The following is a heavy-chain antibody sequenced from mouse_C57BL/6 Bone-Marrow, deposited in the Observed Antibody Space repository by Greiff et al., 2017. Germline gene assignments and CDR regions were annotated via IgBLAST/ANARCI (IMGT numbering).Heavy chain of an antibody. CDR2: ISDGGSYT. CDR3: ARDPPFTMDY. V-gene: IGHV5-4*01. CDR1: GLTFSSYA. Sequence: EVKVVESGGGLVKPGGSLKLSCAASGLTFSSYAMSWVRQTPEKRLEWVATISDGGSYTYYPDNVKGRFTISRDNAKNNLYLQMSHLKSEDTAMYYCARDPPFTMDYWGQGTSVTVSS. J-gene: IGHJ4*01.